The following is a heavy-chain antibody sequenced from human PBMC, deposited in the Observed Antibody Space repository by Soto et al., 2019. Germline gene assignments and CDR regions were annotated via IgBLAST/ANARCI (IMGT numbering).Heavy chain of an antibody. CDR1: GGSVSSSNC. Sequence: SETLSLTCIVSGGSVSSSNCWSLVRQPPGKGLEWIGEIYHSGSTTYNPSLKSRATISVDKSENQFSLRLKSVTAADTAVYYCASVGSDYDNSGYYLPWGPGTLVTVS. CDR2: IYHSGST. CDR3: ASVGSDYDNSGYYLP. D-gene: IGHD3-22*01. J-gene: IGHJ5*02. V-gene: IGHV4-4*02.